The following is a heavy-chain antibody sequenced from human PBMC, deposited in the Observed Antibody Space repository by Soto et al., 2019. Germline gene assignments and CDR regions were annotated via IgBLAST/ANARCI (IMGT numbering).Heavy chain of an antibody. V-gene: IGHV1-46*01. D-gene: IGHD3-3*01. CDR1: GYTFTSYH. Sequence: QVQLVQSGGEVKKPGASVKVSCKASGYTFTSYHMHWVRQAPGQGPEWMGIINPSGGSTTYAQKFQGRVTMTRDTSTSTVYMDLSSPRSEDTAVYYCARDQATNYDFWSGYPPPYYFDYWGQGTLVTVSS. J-gene: IGHJ4*02. CDR3: ARDQATNYDFWSGYPPPYYFDY. CDR2: INPSGGST.